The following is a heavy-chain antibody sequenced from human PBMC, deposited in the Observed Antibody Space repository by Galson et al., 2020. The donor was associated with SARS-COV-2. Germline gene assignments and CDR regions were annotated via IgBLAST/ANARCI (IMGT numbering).Heavy chain of an antibody. J-gene: IGHJ6*03. CDR1: GESFSGYS. CDR3: ARGRQGVVPSPVLGLGPFYSYYYMDV. V-gene: IGHV4-34*01. Sequence: SETLSLTCAVYGESFSGYSWTWIRQAPGKGLEWIGEINSGGGSKYSPSLSSRVTLSLATYKNQFALKLTSVTAADTALYFCARGRQGVVPSPVLGLGPFYSYYYMDVWSRGTTVIVSS. CDR2: INSGGGS. D-gene: IGHD3-16*01.